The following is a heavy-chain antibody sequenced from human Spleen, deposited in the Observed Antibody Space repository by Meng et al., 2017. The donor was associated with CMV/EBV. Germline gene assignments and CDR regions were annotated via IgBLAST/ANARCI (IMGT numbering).Heavy chain of an antibody. CDR2: IIPMFDIA. V-gene: IGHV1-69*10. CDR1: GGTFSSYA. D-gene: IGHD3-9*01. J-gene: IGHJ6*02. Sequence: SVKVSCKASGGTFSSYAISWVRQAPGQGLEWMGGIIPMFDIANYAQKFQGRVTITADTSTSTAYMELSSLRSEDTAMYYCASARGARDTPDYDTLTGDYYHYYGMDVWGQGTTVTVSS. CDR3: ASARGARDTPDYDTLTGDYYHYYGMDV.